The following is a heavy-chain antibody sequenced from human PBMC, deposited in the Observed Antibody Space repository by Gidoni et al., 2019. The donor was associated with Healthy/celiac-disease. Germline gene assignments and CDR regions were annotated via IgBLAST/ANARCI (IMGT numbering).Heavy chain of an antibody. CDR2: ISSSSSTI. Sequence: EVQLVESGGGLVQPGGSLSLSFAASGFTFRSYSMNWFRQAPGKGMEWVSYISSSSSTIYYADSVKGRFTISRDNAKNSLYLQMNSLRAEDTAVYYCARDEYSSSSPDAFDIWGQGTMVTVSS. CDR3: ARDEYSSSSPDAFDI. V-gene: IGHV3-48*01. CDR1: GFTFRSYS. J-gene: IGHJ3*02. D-gene: IGHD6-6*01.